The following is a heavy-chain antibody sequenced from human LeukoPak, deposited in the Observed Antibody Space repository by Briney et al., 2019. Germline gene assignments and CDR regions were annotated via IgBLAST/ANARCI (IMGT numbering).Heavy chain of an antibody. J-gene: IGHJ4*02. CDR1: GGSISSSSYY. Sequence: KPSETLSLTCTVSGGSISSSSYYWGWIRQPPGKGLEWIGSIYYSGSTYYNPSLKSRVTTSVDTSKNQFSLKLSSVTAADTAVYYCAIFSRITIFGVVTPDNDYWGQGTLVTVSS. CDR3: AIFSRITIFGVVTPDNDY. D-gene: IGHD3-3*01. CDR2: IYYSGST. V-gene: IGHV4-39*01.